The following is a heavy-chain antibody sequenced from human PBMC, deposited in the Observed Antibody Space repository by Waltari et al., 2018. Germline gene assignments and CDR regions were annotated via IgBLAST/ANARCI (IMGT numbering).Heavy chain of an antibody. CDR1: GYTFSDYY. D-gene: IGHD3-10*01. V-gene: IGHV1-69-2*01. J-gene: IGHJ4*02. CDR2: VDPKDGQT. CDR3: SRARGAVLRVFDY. Sequence: EVQLIQSGAEVKKPGATVKISCKASGYTFSDYYIHWIQQAPGKGLGWMGLVDPKDGQTKYAEKFRGRVTITADTSGDTAYMELSSLSSDDTAVYYCSRARGAVLRVFDYWGQGTPVTVSS.